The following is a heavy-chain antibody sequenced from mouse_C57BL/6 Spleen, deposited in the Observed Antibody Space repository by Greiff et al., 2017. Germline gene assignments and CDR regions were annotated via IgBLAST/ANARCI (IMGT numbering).Heavy chain of an antibody. CDR1: GYAFSSYW. D-gene: IGHD1-1*01. CDR2: IYPGDGDT. Sequence: QVQLQQSGAELVKPGASVKISCKASGYAFSSYWMNWVKQRPGKGLEWIGQIYPGDGDTNYNGKFKGKATLTADKSSSTAYMQLSSLTSEDSAVYFCAKSSYYYGSSWYFDYWGQGTTLTVSS. V-gene: IGHV1-80*01. J-gene: IGHJ2*01. CDR3: AKSSYYYGSSWYFDY.